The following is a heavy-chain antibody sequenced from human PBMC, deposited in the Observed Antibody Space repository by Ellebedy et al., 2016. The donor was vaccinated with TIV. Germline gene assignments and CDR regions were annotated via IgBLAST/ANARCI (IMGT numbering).Heavy chain of an antibody. CDR3: ATIGPGEFDP. Sequence: ASVQVSCKASGYTFTSYDINWVRQATGQGLEWMGWMNPNSGNTGYAQKFQGRVTMTEDTSTDTAYMELSSLRSEDTAVYYWATIGPGEFDPWGQGTLVTVSS. CDR1: GYTFTSYD. D-gene: IGHD7-27*01. J-gene: IGHJ5*02. V-gene: IGHV1-8*01. CDR2: MNPNSGNT.